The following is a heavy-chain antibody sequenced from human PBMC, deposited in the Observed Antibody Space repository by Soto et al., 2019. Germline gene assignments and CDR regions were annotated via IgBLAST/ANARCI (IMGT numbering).Heavy chain of an antibody. V-gene: IGHV1-69*06. Sequence: SVKVSCKASGGTFSSYAISWVRQAPGQGLEWMGGTMPIFGTANYAQKFQGRVTITADKTTSTAYMELSSLRAEDTAVYYCAKDGVDTAMVDYYYYGMDVWGQGTTVTVSS. CDR2: TMPIFGTA. CDR3: AKDGVDTAMVDYYYYGMDV. D-gene: IGHD5-18*01. CDR1: GGTFSSYA. J-gene: IGHJ6*02.